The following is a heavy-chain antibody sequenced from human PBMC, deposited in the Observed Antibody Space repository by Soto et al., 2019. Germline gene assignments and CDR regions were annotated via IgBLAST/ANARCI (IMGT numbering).Heavy chain of an antibody. Sequence: QAQVVQSGAEVRKPGSSVKLSCKASEGTFNSYAIAWVRQAPGQGLEWMGGIIPYYNTLNYAQKFQDRVTISAEDSTNTVYMELSSLRSDDTAVYFCASGASRWYPYFFDSWAQGTLVTVSS. CDR1: EGTFNSYA. V-gene: IGHV1-69*01. CDR2: IIPYYNTL. J-gene: IGHJ4*02. CDR3: ASGASRWYPYFFDS. D-gene: IGHD6-13*01.